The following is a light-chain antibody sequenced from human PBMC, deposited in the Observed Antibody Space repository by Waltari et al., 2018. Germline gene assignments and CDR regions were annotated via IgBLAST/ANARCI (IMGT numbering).Light chain of an antibody. CDR2: IDN. Sequence: QSVLTQPPSASGTPGPSVYITCSVSSSNLGRDSFNWYQQPPGAAPKLLIYIDNRRPSGVPDRFSGSKSGTSASLAISGLQSEDEADYYCAAWDSRLNGVVFGGGTRLTVL. CDR1: SSNLGRDS. V-gene: IGLV1-44*01. CDR3: AAWDSRLNGVV. J-gene: IGLJ2*01.